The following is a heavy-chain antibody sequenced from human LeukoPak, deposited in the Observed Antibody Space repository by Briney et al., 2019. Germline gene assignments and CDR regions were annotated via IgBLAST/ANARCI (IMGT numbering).Heavy chain of an antibody. CDR3: EREAKVGGAFQY. CDR2: INTDGSFT. D-gene: IGHD1-26*01. J-gene: IGHJ4*02. Sequence: GGSLRLSCAASGFTFSDYGMHWVRQAPGKGLVWVSRINTDGSFTRYADSVQGRFTISRDTAKNTLFLQMNSLRAENTAVYYCEREAKVGGAFQYWGQGILVTVST. V-gene: IGHV3-74*01. CDR1: GFTFSDYG.